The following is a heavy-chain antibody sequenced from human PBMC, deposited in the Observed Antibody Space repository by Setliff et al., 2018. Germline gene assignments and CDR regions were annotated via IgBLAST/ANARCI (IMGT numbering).Heavy chain of an antibody. Sequence: SETLSLTCSVSGASINSYFWTWIRQPPGKGLEWIGNIHTSESTKYNPSLKSRVTISLDTSKRQFSLKLTSVTAADTAVYYCARGDSSGNNYPVLDYWGQGTLVTVSS. J-gene: IGHJ4*02. CDR1: GASINSYF. V-gene: IGHV4-4*08. CDR2: IHTSEST. D-gene: IGHD1-26*01. CDR3: ARGDSSGNNYPVLDY.